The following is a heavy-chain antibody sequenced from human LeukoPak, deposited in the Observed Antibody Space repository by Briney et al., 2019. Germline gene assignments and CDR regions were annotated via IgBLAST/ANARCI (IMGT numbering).Heavy chain of an antibody. CDR1: GGSISSSSHY. J-gene: IGHJ5*02. Sequence: SETLSLTCTVSGGSISSSSHYWGWIRQPPGKGLEWIGSISYSRDTYYNPSLKSRVTISVDTSKNQFSLNLSSVTAADTAVYYCARDSIFYDSSGYINHWGQGTLVTVSS. D-gene: IGHD3-22*01. V-gene: IGHV4-39*07. CDR3: ARDSIFYDSSGYINH. CDR2: ISYSRDT.